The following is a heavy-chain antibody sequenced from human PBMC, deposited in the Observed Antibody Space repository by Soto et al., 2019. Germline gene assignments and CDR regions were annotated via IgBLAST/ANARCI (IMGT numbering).Heavy chain of an antibody. V-gene: IGHV1-46*01. CDR2: INPSGGST. CDR3: ARDDRGVISNVQFDY. CDR1: GYTFTSYY. D-gene: IGHD3-10*01. Sequence: ASVKVSCKASGYTFTSYYMHWVRQAPGQGLEWMGIINPSGGSTSYAQKYQGRDTMTRDTSTSTVYMELSSLRSEDTAVYYCARDDRGVISNVQFDYWGQGTLVTVSS. J-gene: IGHJ4*02.